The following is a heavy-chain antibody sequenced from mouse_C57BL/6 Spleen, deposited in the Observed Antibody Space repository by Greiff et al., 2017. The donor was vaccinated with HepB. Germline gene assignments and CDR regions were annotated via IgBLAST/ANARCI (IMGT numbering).Heavy chain of an antibody. CDR1: GYTFTSYW. J-gene: IGHJ2*01. CDR3: ARGAFYYYGSSPFDY. Sequence: QVQLKQSGTELVKPGASVKLSCKASGYTFTSYWMHWVKQRPGQGLEWIGNINPSNGGTNYNEKFKSKATLTVDKSSSTAYMQLSSLTSEDSAVYYCARGAFYYYGSSPFDYWGQGTTLTVSS. CDR2: INPSNGGT. D-gene: IGHD1-1*01. V-gene: IGHV1-53*01.